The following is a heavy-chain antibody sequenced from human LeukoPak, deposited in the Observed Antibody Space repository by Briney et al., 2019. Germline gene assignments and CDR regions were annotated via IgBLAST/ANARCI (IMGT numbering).Heavy chain of an antibody. CDR2: INHSGST. V-gene: IGHV4-34*01. J-gene: IGHJ4*02. D-gene: IGHD3-22*01. CDR1: GGSFSGYY. Sequence: SETLSLTCAVYGGSFSGYYWSWIRQPPGKGLEWIGEINHSGSTNYNPSLKSRVTISVDTSKNQFSLKLSSVTAADTAVYYCARGGHYDSSGYPFWGQGTLVTVSS. CDR3: ARGGHYDSSGYPF.